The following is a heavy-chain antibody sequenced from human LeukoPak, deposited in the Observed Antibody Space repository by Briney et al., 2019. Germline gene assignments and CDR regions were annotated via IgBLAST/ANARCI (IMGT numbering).Heavy chain of an antibody. Sequence: GGSLRLSCAASGFTVSSNYMSWVRQAPGKGLEWVSVIYSGGSTYYADSVKGRFTISRDNSKNTLYLQMNSLRAEDTAVYYCARARRGIAAAGTFDYWGQGTLVTVSS. CDR1: GFTVSSNY. CDR3: ARARRGIAAAGTFDY. V-gene: IGHV3-53*01. J-gene: IGHJ4*02. CDR2: IYSGGST. D-gene: IGHD6-13*01.